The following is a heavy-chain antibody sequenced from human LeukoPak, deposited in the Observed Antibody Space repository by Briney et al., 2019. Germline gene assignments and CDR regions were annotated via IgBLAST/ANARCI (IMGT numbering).Heavy chain of an antibody. CDR2: ISSSSSYI. V-gene: IGHV3-21*04. J-gene: IGHJ4*02. D-gene: IGHD7-27*01. CDR1: GFTFSSYS. CDR3: AKDLNWGGR. Sequence: GGSLRLSCAASGFTFSSYSMNWVRQAPGKGLEWVSSISSSSSYIYYADSVKGRFTISRDNSKNTLYLQMNSLRAEDTAVYYCAKDLNWGGRWGQGTLVTVSS.